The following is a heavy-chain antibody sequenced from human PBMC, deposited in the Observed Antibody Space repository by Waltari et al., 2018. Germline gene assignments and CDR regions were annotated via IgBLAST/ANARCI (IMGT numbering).Heavy chain of an antibody. J-gene: IGHJ4*02. Sequence: QVQLVQSGAEVKKPGASVKVSCKVSGYTLTGLYILWVRQAPGQGLEWMGGFDPEDGETIYAQNFQGRVTMSEDTSTDTAYMELSSLRSEDTAVYYCATRIAYYYDSSGYYFNYWGQGSLVTVSS. CDR3: ATRIAYYYDSSGYYFNY. CDR1: GYTLTGLY. D-gene: IGHD3-22*01. CDR2: FDPEDGET. V-gene: IGHV1-24*01.